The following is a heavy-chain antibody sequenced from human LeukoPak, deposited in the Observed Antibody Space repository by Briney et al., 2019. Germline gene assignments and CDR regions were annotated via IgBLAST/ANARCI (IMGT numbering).Heavy chain of an antibody. J-gene: IGHJ6*02. D-gene: IGHD5-18*01. CDR2: ISGSGGST. CDR1: GFTFSSYA. Sequence: GGSLRLSCAASGFTFSSYAMSWVRQAPGKGLEWVSAISGSGGSTYYADSVKGRFTSSRDNSKNTLYLQMNSLRAEDTAVYYCAKAKVQLWAGGMDVWGQGTTVTVSS. CDR3: AKAKVQLWAGGMDV. V-gene: IGHV3-23*01.